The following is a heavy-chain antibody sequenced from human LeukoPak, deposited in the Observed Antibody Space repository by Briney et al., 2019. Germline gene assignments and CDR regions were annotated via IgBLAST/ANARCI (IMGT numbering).Heavy chain of an antibody. Sequence: SETLSLTCTVSGGSISSYCWSWIRQPPGKGLEWIGYIYYSGSTNYNPSLKSRVTISVDTSKNQFSLKLSSVTAADTAVYYCARDSYDSSLMDYWGQGTLVTVSS. CDR2: IYYSGST. CDR1: GGSISSYC. CDR3: ARDSYDSSLMDY. D-gene: IGHD3-22*01. J-gene: IGHJ4*02. V-gene: IGHV4-59*12.